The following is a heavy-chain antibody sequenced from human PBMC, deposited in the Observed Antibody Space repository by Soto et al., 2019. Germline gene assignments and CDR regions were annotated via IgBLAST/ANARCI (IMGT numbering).Heavy chain of an antibody. CDR3: ARSLYQLLPYYYYGMDV. V-gene: IGHV3-21*05. D-gene: IGHD2-2*01. Sequence: SLRLSCAASGFTFSRYSMNWVRQAPGKGLEWVSYISSSSSYTNYADSVEGRFTISRDNAKNSLYLQMNSLRAEDTAVYYCARSLYQLLPYYYYGMDVWGQGTTVTVSS. CDR1: GFTFSRYS. J-gene: IGHJ6*02. CDR2: ISSSSSYT.